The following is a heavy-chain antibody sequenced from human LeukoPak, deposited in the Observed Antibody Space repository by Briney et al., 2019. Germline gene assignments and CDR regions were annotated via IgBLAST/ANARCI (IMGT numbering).Heavy chain of an antibody. Sequence: GGSLRLSCAASGFTFSNYEMNWVRQAPGKGLEWVSYIRSSGSIIYYADSVKGRFTISRDNAKNSLYLQMNSLRAEDTAVYYCAKVRSSGWYYFDYWGQGTLVTVSS. J-gene: IGHJ4*02. CDR1: GFTFSNYE. CDR3: AKVRSSGWYYFDY. V-gene: IGHV3-48*03. CDR2: IRSSGSII. D-gene: IGHD6-19*01.